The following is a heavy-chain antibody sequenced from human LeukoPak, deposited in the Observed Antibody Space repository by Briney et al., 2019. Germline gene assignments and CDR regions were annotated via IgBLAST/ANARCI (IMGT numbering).Heavy chain of an antibody. Sequence: PGGSLRLSCAASGFTFSGSAMHWVRQASGKGLEWVGRIRSKGNNYATAYAASVKGRFTISRDDSKSTAYLQMSSLKSEDTAVYYCTRLYDSGFDYWGQRTLVTVSS. CDR3: TRLYDSGFDY. V-gene: IGHV3-73*01. J-gene: IGHJ4*02. CDR2: IRSKGNNYAT. CDR1: GFTFSGSA. D-gene: IGHD3-10*01.